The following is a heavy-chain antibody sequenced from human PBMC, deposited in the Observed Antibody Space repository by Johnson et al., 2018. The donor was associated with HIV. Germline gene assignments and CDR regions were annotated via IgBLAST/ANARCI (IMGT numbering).Heavy chain of an antibody. J-gene: IGHJ3*02. D-gene: IGHD6-6*01. V-gene: IGHV3-33*01. CDR2: IWYDGSNK. CDR1: GFTFSTYG. CDR3: ARVGQKRVPVPRVAFDI. Sequence: QVQLVESGGGVVQPGRSLRLSCAASGFTFSTYGMHWVRQAPGKGLEWVALIWYDGSNKYYADSVKGRFTISRDNSKNTLYLQMSSLRVEDTAMYYCARVGQKRVPVPRVAFDIWGQGTMVTVSS.